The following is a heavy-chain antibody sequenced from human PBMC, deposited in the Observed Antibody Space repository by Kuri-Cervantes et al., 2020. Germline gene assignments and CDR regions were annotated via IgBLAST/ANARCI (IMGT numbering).Heavy chain of an antibody. CDR2: IWYDGSNK. CDR1: RFTFSSYG. D-gene: IGHD3-10*01. Sequence: GESLKISCAASRFTFSSYGMHWVRQAPGKGLEWVAVIWYDGSNKYYADSVKGRFTISRDNSKNTLYLQMNSLRAEDTAVYYCARDMVRGVIDYWGQGTLVTVSS. CDR3: ARDMVRGVIDY. J-gene: IGHJ4*02. V-gene: IGHV3-33*01.